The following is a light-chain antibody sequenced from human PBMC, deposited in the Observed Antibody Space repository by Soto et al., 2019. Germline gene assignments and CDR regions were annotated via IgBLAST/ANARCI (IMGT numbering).Light chain of an antibody. CDR2: EDN. CDR3: GTWDNSLSIYV. CDR1: SSNIGNNY. V-gene: IGLV1-51*02. J-gene: IGLJ1*01. Sequence: QSVLTQPPSVSAAPGQKVTISCSGTSSNIGNNYVSWYQHFPGTAPKLLIYEDNNRPSEIPDRFSGSKSGTSATLGITGLQTGDEADYYCGTWDNSLSIYVFATGTKVTVL.